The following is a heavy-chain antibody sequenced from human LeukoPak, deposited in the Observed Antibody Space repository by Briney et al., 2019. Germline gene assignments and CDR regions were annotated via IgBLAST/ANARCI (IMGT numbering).Heavy chain of an antibody. CDR3: ARTRGIVVVPAARFDY. V-gene: IGHV3-30*02. CDR2: IRYDGSNK. D-gene: IGHD2-2*01. CDR1: GFTFSSSG. Sequence: PGGSLRLSCAASGFTFSSSGMHWVRQAPGKGLEWVGFIRYDGSNKYYADSVKGRFTISRDNSKNTLYLQMKSLRAEDTAVYYCARTRGIVVVPAARFDYWGQGTLVTVSS. J-gene: IGHJ4*02.